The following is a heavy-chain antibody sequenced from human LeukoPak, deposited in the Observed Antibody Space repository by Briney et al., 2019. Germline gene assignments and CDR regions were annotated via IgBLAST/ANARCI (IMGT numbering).Heavy chain of an antibody. CDR1: GYTFTSYY. CDR2: VNPSGGST. J-gene: IGHJ4*02. CDR3: ARATLSDYYFNY. Sequence: ASVKVSCKASGYTFTSYYMHWVRQAPGQGLEWMGIVNPSGGSTSYAQKFQGRVTMTRDTSTNTVYMELSSLRSEDTAVYFCARATLSDYYFNYWGQGTLVTVSS. V-gene: IGHV1-46*01.